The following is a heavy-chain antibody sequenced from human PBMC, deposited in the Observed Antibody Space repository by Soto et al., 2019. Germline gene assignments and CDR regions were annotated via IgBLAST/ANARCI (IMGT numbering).Heavy chain of an antibody. CDR3: ARDPGGSFTFDP. CDR1: GFTFSSYS. CDR2: ISSSSSYI. V-gene: IGHV3-21*01. Sequence: GGSLRLSCAASGFTFSSYSMNWVRQAPGKGLEWVSSISSSSSYIYYADSVKGRFTISRDNAKNSLYLQMNSLRAEDTAVYYCARDPGGSFTFDPWGQGTLVTVSS. J-gene: IGHJ5*02. D-gene: IGHD2-15*01.